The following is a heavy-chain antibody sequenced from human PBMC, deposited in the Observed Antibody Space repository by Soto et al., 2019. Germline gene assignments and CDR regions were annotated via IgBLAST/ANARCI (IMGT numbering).Heavy chain of an antibody. V-gene: IGHV4-4*02. J-gene: IGHJ5*02. CDR1: GGSISSSNW. CDR3: TRVRAYSGNYFNWFDP. D-gene: IGHD3-22*01. CDR2: IYHSGST. Sequence: SETLSLTCAVSGGSISSSNWWSWVRQPPGKGLEWIGEIYHSGSTNYNPSLSGRVAISIDTSKNQFSLKVSSVTAADTAVYYCTRVRAYSGNYFNWFDPWGQGTLVTVSS.